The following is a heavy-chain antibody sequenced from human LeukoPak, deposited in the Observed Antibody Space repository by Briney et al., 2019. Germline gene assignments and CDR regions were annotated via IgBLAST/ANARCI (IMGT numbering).Heavy chain of an antibody. V-gene: IGHV3-7*01. CDR3: ARGSLDYYDSSGCDY. J-gene: IGHJ4*02. CDR2: IKQDGSEK. CDR1: GFTFSSYG. Sequence: PGGTLRLSCAASGFTFSSYGMSWVRQAPGEGLEWVANIKQDGSEKNYVDSVKGRFTISRDSAQNSVDLQMNSLRAEDTAVYYCARGSLDYYDSSGCDYWGQGTLVTVSS. D-gene: IGHD3-22*01.